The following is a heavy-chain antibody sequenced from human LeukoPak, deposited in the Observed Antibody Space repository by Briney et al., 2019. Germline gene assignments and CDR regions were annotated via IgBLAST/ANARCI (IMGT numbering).Heavy chain of an antibody. J-gene: IGHJ4*02. D-gene: IGHD6-6*01. CDR3: ARDLEYSSSSDDY. CDR2: INPNSGGT. Sequence: GASVKVSCKASGYTFTGYYMHWVRQAPGQGLEWMGWINPNSGGTNYAQKFQGRVTMTRDTSISTAYMELSRLRSDDTAVYYCARDLEYSSSSDDYWGQGTLVTVSS. V-gene: IGHV1-2*02. CDR1: GYTFTGYY.